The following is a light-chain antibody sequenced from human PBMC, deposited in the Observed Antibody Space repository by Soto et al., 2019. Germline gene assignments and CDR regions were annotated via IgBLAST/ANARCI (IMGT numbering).Light chain of an antibody. Sequence: ENVLTQSAGTLSLSPGERVSLSCRASQRIISNYLAWYQQKPGQDPRLLMYGASSRGTGIPDRFSGSGSGTDFTLTISGLEPEDFAVYYCQQYGSSPITVGQGTRLEIK. CDR1: QRIISNY. CDR2: GAS. CDR3: QQYGSSPIT. J-gene: IGKJ5*01. V-gene: IGKV3-20*01.